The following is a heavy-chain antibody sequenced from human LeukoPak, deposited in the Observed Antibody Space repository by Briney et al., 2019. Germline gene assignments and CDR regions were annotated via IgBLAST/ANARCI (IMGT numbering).Heavy chain of an antibody. CDR2: IYHSGST. CDR1: GGSISSGGYS. D-gene: IGHD1-26*01. J-gene: IGHJ6*02. Sequence: TLSLTCAVSGGSISSGGYSWSWIRQPPGKGLEWIGYIYHSGSTYYNPSLKSRVTISVDRSKNQFSLKLSSVTAADTAVYYCARDGSIRGYYYGMDVWGQGTTVTVSS. V-gene: IGHV4-30-2*01. CDR3: ARDGSIRGYYYGMDV.